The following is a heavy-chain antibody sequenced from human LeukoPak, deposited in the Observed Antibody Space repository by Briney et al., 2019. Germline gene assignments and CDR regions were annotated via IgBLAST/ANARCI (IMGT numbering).Heavy chain of an antibody. Sequence: ASVKVSCKASGYTFTSYGISWVRQAPGQGLEWMGWISAYNGNTNYAQKLQGRVTMTTDTSTSTAYMELRSLRSDDTAVYYCARVPLPSGWYAYLTNRDHTYNWFDPWGQGTLVTVSS. V-gene: IGHV1-18*01. J-gene: IGHJ5*02. D-gene: IGHD6-19*01. CDR3: ARVPLPSGWYAYLTNRDHTYNWFDP. CDR1: GYTFTSYG. CDR2: ISAYNGNT.